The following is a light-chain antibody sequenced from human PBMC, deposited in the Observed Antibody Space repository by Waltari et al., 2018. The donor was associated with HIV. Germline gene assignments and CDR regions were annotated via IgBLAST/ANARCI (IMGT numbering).Light chain of an antibody. J-gene: IGLJ1*01. CDR1: RSNIGSSS. CDR2: RNN. CDR3: AAWDDSLSAFYV. Sequence: QSVMTQPPSASGTPGQRVTISCSGSRSNIGSSSVNWYQQLPGTAPRLLIYRNNQRPSGVPDRFSGSKSGTSASLAISGLRSEDEADYYCAAWDDSLSAFYVFGTGTKVTVL. V-gene: IGLV1-47*01.